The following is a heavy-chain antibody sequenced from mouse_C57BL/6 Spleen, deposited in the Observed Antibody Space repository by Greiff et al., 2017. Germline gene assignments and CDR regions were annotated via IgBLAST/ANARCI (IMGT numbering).Heavy chain of an antibody. CDR1: GYTFTDYN. Sequence: VQLQQSGPELVKPGASVTMSCKASGYTFTDYNMHWVKQSHGKSLEWLGYINPNNGGNSYNQQFKSKATLTVNKSSSTAYMELRSLTSEDSAVYYCARDGDGYDYCDYWGQGTTLTVSS. CDR2: INPNNGGN. V-gene: IGHV1-22*01. CDR3: ARDGDGYDYCDY. J-gene: IGHJ2*01. D-gene: IGHD2-2*01.